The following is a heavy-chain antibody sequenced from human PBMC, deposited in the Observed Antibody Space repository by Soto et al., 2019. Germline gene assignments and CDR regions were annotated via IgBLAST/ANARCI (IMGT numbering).Heavy chain of an antibody. D-gene: IGHD3-16*01. J-gene: IGHJ4*02. Sequence: WGALLVSCASSGLTFNEQAMDWVRQAPGKGLEWVSGISGSGGSTYFADSVKGRFTISRDNSKNILYLQMNSLRAEDTAVYYCAKDWGTASRGLCAYWGRGTMVTVSS. V-gene: IGHV3-23*01. CDR3: AKDWGTASRGLCAY. CDR2: ISGSGGST. CDR1: GLTFNEQA.